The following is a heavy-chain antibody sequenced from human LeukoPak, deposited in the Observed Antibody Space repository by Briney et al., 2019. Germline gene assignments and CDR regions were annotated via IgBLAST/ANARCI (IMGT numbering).Heavy chain of an antibody. CDR1: GGSISSYY. D-gene: IGHD3-22*01. Sequence: SETLSLTCTVSGGSISSYYWNWIRQPPRKGLEWIGYIYHSGSSNYNPSLKSRVTISLDTSKNQFSLKLSSVTAADTAVYYCASYRARYYYDTSGFFGWFDPWGQGNLVTVSS. CDR3: ASYRARYYYDTSGFFGWFDP. J-gene: IGHJ5*02. V-gene: IGHV4-59*08. CDR2: IYHSGSS.